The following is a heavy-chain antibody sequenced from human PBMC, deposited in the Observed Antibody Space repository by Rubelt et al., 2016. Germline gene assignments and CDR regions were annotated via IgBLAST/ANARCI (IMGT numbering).Heavy chain of an antibody. V-gene: IGHV4-61*01. CDR3: ARGRRITIFGVVIDL. D-gene: IGHD3-3*01. CDR2: IYYSGST. CDR1: GGSVSSGSYY. Sequence: QVQLQESGPGLVKPSETLSLTCTVSGGSVSSGSYYWSWIRQPPGKGLEWIGYIYYSGSTNYNPSLKGRVTISVDTSKNQFSLKLSSVTAADTSVYYCARGRRITIFGVVIDLWGQGTLVTVSS. J-gene: IGHJ4*02.